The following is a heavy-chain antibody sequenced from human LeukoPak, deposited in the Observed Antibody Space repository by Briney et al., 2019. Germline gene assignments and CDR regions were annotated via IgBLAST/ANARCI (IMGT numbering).Heavy chain of an antibody. CDR3: ATQSSVWNIDY. CDR2: IYPGDSDT. Sequence: MAIIYPGDSDTRYSPSFQGQVTISADKSISTAYLQWSSLKASDTAMYYCATQSSVWNIDYWGQGTLVTVSS. J-gene: IGHJ4*02. D-gene: IGHD6-19*01. V-gene: IGHV5-51*01.